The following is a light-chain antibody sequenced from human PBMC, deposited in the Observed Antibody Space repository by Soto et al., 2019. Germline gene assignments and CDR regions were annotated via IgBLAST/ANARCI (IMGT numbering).Light chain of an antibody. CDR3: CSYAGSYTVV. Sequence: QSVLTQPRSVSGSPGQSVTMSCPGTSSDVGGYNYVSWYQQHPGKAPKLMIYHVSERPSGVPDRFSGSKSGNTASLTISGLQAEDEADYYCCSYAGSYTVVFGGGTKLTVL. V-gene: IGLV2-11*01. CDR2: HVS. J-gene: IGLJ2*01. CDR1: SSDVGGYNY.